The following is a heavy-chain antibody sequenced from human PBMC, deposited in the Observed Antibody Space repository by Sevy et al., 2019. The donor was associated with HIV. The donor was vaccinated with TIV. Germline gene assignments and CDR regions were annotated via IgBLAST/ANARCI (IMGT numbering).Heavy chain of an antibody. V-gene: IGHV3-30-3*01. CDR3: ARGVIVDTALVTHFDH. D-gene: IGHD5-18*01. Sequence: GGSLRLSCAASGFTFSTYTVHWVRQAPGKGLEWVAVISYDGSNKYYVDSVKGRFTISRDNSKDTLYLQMNSLRAEDTAVYYCARGVIVDTALVTHFDHWGQGTLVTVSS. J-gene: IGHJ4*02. CDR1: GFTFSTYT. CDR2: ISYDGSNK.